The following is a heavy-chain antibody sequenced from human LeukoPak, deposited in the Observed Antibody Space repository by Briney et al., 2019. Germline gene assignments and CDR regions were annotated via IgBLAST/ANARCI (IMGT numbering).Heavy chain of an antibody. CDR3: TTLASGNYGLDY. CDR1: GFTFSSYT. CDR2: ISRTGTTI. Sequence: GGSLRLSCAASGFTFSSYTMNWVRQAPGKGLEWISYISRTGTTIYYADSVKGRFTISRDNAKNSLYLQMNSLKTEDTAVYYCTTLASGNYGLDYWGQGTLVTVSS. J-gene: IGHJ4*02. D-gene: IGHD1-26*01. V-gene: IGHV3-48*01.